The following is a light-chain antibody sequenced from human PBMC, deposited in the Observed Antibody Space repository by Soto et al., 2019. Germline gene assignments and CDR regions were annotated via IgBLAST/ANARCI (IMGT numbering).Light chain of an antibody. CDR3: QQYDSSPVT. V-gene: IGKV3-20*01. CDR2: GAS. Sequence: ENVSTQSPGTLSLSPGERATLSCRASQSVSSSYLTWYQQKPGQAPRLLIYGASSRATDIPDRFSGSGSGTDFTLTISRLEPEDFAVYYCQQYDSSPVTFGQGTKLEIK. J-gene: IGKJ2*01. CDR1: QSVSSSY.